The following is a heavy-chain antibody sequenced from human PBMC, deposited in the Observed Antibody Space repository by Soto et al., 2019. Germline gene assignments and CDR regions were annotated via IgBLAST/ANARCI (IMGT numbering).Heavy chain of an antibody. CDR1: GYSFTSYW. Sequence: XESLTISCKGSGYSFTSYWIGLVRQMPGKGLEWMGIIYPGDSDTRYSPSFQGQVTISADKSISTAYLQWSSLKASDTAMYYCARSYLKAYYYYYGMDVWGQGTTVTVSS. CDR3: ARSYLKAYYYYYGMDV. CDR2: IYPGDSDT. J-gene: IGHJ6*02. V-gene: IGHV5-51*01. D-gene: IGHD1-26*01.